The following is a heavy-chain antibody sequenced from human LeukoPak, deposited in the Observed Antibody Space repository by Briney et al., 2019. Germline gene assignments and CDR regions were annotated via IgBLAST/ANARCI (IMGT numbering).Heavy chain of an antibody. V-gene: IGHV4-59*01. D-gene: IGHD3-3*01. CDR2: IYYSGST. CDR1: GGSISSYY. J-gene: IGHJ4*02. CDR3: ARDVGFGVDY. Sequence: SETLSLTCTVSGGSISSYYWSWIRQPPGKGLEWIGYIYYSGSTNYNPSLKSRVTISVDTSKNQFSLKLSSVTAADTAVYYCARDVGFGVDYWGQGTLVTVSS.